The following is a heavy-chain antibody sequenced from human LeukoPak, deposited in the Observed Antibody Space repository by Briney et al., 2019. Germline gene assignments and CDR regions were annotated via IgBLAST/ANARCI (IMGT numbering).Heavy chain of an antibody. CDR3: ARCGGYNYFDDY. J-gene: IGHJ4*02. D-gene: IGHD5-24*01. CDR2: VNHSGSA. V-gene: IGHV4-34*01. CDR1: GGSFSDHY. Sequence: PSETLSLTCAVYGGSFSDHYWTWVSQPPGKGLEWIGEVNHSGSAKYNPSLKSRVTISVDTSKNQFLLTMSSLTVADTAVYYCARCGGYNYFDDYWGQGSLVTVSS.